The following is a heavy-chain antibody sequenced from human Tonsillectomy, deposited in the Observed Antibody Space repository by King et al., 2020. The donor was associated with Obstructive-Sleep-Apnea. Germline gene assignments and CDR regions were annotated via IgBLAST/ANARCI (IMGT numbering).Heavy chain of an antibody. Sequence: VQLVESGGGLVQPGGSLRLSCAASGFTFSRHAMHWVRQAPGKGLEYVSAIGSNGGTTDYANSVKGRFTISRDNSKNTLYLQMGSLRAEDMAVYYFAGKKYDGSVCIDYCGQGTLVTVSS. CDR2: IGSNGGTT. CDR3: AGKKYDGSVCIDY. V-gene: IGHV3-64*01. CDR1: GFTFSRHA. J-gene: IGHJ4*02. D-gene: IGHD3-22*01.